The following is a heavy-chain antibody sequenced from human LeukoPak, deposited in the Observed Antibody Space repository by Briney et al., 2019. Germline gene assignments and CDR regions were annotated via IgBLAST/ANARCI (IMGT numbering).Heavy chain of an antibody. CDR3: ARASGDYVWGSYTSFDY. CDR1: GGSISSYY. Sequence: SETLSLTCTVSGGSISSYYWSWIRQPPGKGLEWIGYIYYSGSTNYNTSLKSRVTISVDTSKNQFSLKLSSVTAADTAVYYCARASGDYVWGSYTSFDYWGQGTLVTVSS. CDR2: IYYSGST. D-gene: IGHD3-16*01. J-gene: IGHJ4*02. V-gene: IGHV4-59*01.